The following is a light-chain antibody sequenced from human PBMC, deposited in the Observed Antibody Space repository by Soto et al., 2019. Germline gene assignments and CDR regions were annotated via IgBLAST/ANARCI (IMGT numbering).Light chain of an antibody. CDR1: QTVRTNY. J-gene: IGKJ4*01. V-gene: IGKV3-20*01. Sequence: EIVLTQSPGTLSLSPGERATLSCRASQTVRTNYLAWFQHKPGQAPRLLIYGASSRATCIPDRFSGSGSGTVFTITINRLEPEDFAVYFCQQYSDSPLTFGGGTKVEIK. CDR2: GAS. CDR3: QQYSDSPLT.